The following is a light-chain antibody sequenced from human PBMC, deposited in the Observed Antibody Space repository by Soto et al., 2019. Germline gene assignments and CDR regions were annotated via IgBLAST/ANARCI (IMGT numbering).Light chain of an antibody. CDR2: GAS. V-gene: IGKV3-20*01. Sequence: EIVLTQSPGTLSLSPGERATLSWRASQSVSSNYLAWYQQKPGQAPRLLIYGASSRATGIPDRFSGSGSGTDFTLTISRLEPEDFAVYYCQQYGSSTGTFGQGTKVEIK. CDR3: QQYGSSTGT. J-gene: IGKJ1*01. CDR1: QSVSSNY.